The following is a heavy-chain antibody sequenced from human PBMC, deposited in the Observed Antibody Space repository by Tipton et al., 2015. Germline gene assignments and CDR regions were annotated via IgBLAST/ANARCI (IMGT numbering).Heavy chain of an antibody. V-gene: IGHV3-23*01. J-gene: IGHJ4*02. CDR3: ASHSSGSFFDY. CDR1: GFSFSSYA. CDR2: ISGSGGST. Sequence: SLRLSCAASGFSFSSYAMSWVRQAPGKGLEWVSAISGSGGSTYYADSVKGRFTFSRDNSKNTLYLQMNSLRAEDTAIYYCASHSSGSFFDYWGKGTLVTVSS. D-gene: IGHD6-19*01.